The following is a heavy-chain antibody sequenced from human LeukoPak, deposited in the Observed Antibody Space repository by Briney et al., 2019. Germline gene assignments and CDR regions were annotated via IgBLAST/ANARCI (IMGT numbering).Heavy chain of an antibody. Sequence: GASVKVSCRTSGYTFSNYAITWVRQATGQGLEWVGWMNPDTGTSASAQKFQGRVTITGNTSISTVYMEMNNLGSEDTAVYYCARRVDFWGQGTLVIVSS. CDR3: ARRVDF. V-gene: IGHV1-8*03. D-gene: IGHD6-6*01. CDR2: MNPDTGTS. CDR1: GYTFSNYA. J-gene: IGHJ4*02.